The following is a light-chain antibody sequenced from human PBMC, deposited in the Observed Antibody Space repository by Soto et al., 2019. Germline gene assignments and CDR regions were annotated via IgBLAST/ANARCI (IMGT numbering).Light chain of an antibody. CDR2: AAS. Sequence: DIQMTQSPSSVSASVGDRVTITCRASQGTSSWLAWYQQKPGKAPKLLIYAASSLQSGVPSRFSGSGSGTDFTLTISSLPPEDFATYYCQQANSFPITFGQGTRLEIK. V-gene: IGKV1-12*01. J-gene: IGKJ5*01. CDR3: QQANSFPIT. CDR1: QGTSSW.